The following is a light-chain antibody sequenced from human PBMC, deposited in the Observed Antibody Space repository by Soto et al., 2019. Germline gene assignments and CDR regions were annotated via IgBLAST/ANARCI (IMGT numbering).Light chain of an antibody. V-gene: IGLV2-23*01. CDR3: CSYAGSQTWV. Sequence: QSALTQPASVSGSPGQSVTISCTGTSSDVGNYNHVSWYQQHPGKAPKLMIYEATQRPSGVSSRFSASKSGNTASLTISGLQAEDESDYYCCSYAGSQTWVFGGGTKLTVL. CDR2: EAT. J-gene: IGLJ3*02. CDR1: SSDVGNYNH.